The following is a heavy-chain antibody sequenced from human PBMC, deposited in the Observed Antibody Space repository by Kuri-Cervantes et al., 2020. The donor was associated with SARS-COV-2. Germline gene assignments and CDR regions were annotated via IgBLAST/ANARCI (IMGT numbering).Heavy chain of an antibody. CDR1: GFTFSSYA. V-gene: IGHV3-23*01. Sequence: GESLKISCAASGFTFSSYAMSWVRQAPGKGLEWVSAISGSGGSTYYADSVKGRFTISRDNSKNTLYLQMSSLRAEDTAVYYCAKDGAPYYYGSGSLFGMDVWGQGTTVTVSS. J-gene: IGHJ6*02. D-gene: IGHD3-10*01. CDR3: AKDGAPYYYGSGSLFGMDV. CDR2: ISGSGGST.